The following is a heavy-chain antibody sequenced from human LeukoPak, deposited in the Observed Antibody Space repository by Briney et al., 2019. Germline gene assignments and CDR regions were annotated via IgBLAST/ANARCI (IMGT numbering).Heavy chain of an antibody. CDR2: ISGSGGST. D-gene: IGHD2-8*01. J-gene: IGHJ4*02. CDR3: ARGEYCTNGVCYPY. V-gene: IGHV3-23*01. CDR1: GFTFSSYA. Sequence: GGSLRLSCAASGFTFSSYAMSWVRQAPGKGLEWVSAISGSGGSTYYADSVKGRFTISRDNSKNTLYLQMNSLRAEDTAVYYCARGEYCTNGVCYPYWGQGTLVTVSS.